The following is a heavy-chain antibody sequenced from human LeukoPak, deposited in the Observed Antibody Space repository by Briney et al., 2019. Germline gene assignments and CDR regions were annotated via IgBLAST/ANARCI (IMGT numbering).Heavy chain of an antibody. V-gene: IGHV5-51*01. J-gene: IGHJ4*02. CDR2: IYPGDSDT. CDR1: GYSFTSYW. CDR3: ARRLPFGVADY. Sequence: GESLKSSCKGSGYSFTSYWFGWVRQMPGKGLEWMGIIYPGDSDTRYSPSFKGQVTISADKSISTAYLQWSSLKASDTAMYYCARRLPFGVADYWGQGTLVTVPS. D-gene: IGHD3-3*01.